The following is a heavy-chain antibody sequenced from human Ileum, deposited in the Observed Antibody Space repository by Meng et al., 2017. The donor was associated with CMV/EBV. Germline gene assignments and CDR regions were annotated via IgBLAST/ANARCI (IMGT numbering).Heavy chain of an antibody. CDR1: VFTFSSYW. J-gene: IGHJ2*01. CDR3: ARGGIECFDL. V-gene: IGHV3-74*03. Sequence: SCAASVFTFSSYWMHWVRQAPGKGLVWVSRIHSDGGSTTYADSVKGRFTISRDNAKNTLNLQMNSLRAEDTAVYYCARGGIECFDLWGRGTLVTVSS. D-gene: IGHD3-10*01. CDR2: IHSDGGST.